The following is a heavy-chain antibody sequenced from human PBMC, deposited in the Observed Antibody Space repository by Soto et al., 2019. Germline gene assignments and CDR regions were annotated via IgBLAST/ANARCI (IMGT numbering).Heavy chain of an antibody. J-gene: IGHJ6*02. D-gene: IGHD3-10*01. Sequence: SLRLSCAASGFTFSSYAMSWVRQAPGKGLEWVSAISGSGGSTYYADSVKGRFTISRDNSKNTLYLQMNSLRAEDTAVYYCAKKLLDYYGSGSPGYGMDVWGQGTTVTVSS. V-gene: IGHV3-23*01. CDR1: GFTFSSYA. CDR2: ISGSGGST. CDR3: AKKLLDYYGSGSPGYGMDV.